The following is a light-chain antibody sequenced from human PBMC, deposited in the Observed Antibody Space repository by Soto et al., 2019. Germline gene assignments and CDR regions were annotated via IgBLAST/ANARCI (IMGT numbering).Light chain of an antibody. CDR1: HSINDD. V-gene: IGKV3-15*01. CDR2: RSS. CDR3: QQYGYSPIT. J-gene: IGKJ5*01. Sequence: MPQSPAPLSVSPAERVTLSSRASHSINDDVAWYQQKPGQPPTLVMYRSSARAIGIPARFSGSGSGTDFTLTISRLEPEDFALYYCQQYGYSPITFGQGTRLEIK.